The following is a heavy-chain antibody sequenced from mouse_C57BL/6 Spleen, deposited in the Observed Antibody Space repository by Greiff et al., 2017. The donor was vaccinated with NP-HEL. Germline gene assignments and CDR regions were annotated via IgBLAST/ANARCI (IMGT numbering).Heavy chain of an antibody. V-gene: IGHV1-42*01. D-gene: IGHD3-2*02. CDR3: ARDSSGYEYAMDY. CDR1: GYSFTGYY. CDR2: INPSTGGT. Sequence: VQLQQSGPELVKPGASVKISCKASGYSFTGYYMNWVKQSPEKSLEWIGEINPSTGGTTYNQKFKAKATLTVDKSSSTAYMQLKSLTSEDSAVYYCARDSSGYEYAMDYWGQGTSVTVSS. J-gene: IGHJ4*01.